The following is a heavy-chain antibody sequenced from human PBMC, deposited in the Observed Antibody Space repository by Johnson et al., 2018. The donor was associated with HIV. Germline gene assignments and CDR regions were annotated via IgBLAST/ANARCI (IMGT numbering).Heavy chain of an antibody. J-gene: IGHJ3*02. CDR3: ARSITMIVFTFDI. CDR1: GFSISDSA. CDR2: ISYDGSNK. D-gene: IGHD3-22*01. Sequence: QMLLVESGGGVVQPGGSLRLSCLASGFSISDSAIHWVRQAPGKGLESVAVISYDGSNKYYADSVKGRFTISRDNSKNTLYLQMNSLRAEDTAVYYCARSITMIVFTFDIWGQGTMVTVSS. V-gene: IGHV3-30*04.